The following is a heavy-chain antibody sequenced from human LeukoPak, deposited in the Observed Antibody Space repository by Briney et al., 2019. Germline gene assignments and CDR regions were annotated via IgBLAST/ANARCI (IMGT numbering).Heavy chain of an antibody. Sequence: SETLSLTCTVSGGSISSSSYYWGWIRQPPGKGLEWIGSIYYSGSTYYNPSLKSRVTISVDTSKNQFSLKLSSVTAADTAVYYCARVRRGPRWRPHDYWGQGTLVTVSS. V-gene: IGHV4-39*01. CDR1: GGSISSSSYY. J-gene: IGHJ4*02. CDR3: ARVRRGPRWRPHDY. CDR2: IYYSGST. D-gene: IGHD4-23*01.